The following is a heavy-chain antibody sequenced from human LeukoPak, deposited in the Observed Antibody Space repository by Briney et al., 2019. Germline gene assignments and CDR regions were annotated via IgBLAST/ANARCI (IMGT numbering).Heavy chain of an antibody. D-gene: IGHD3-3*01. CDR1: GGSISSSSYY. CDR3: AVGYYDFWSGPPGWFDP. V-gene: IGHV4-39*07. CDR2: IYYSGST. Sequence: SETLSLTCTVSGGSISSSSYYWGWIRQPPGKGLEWIGSIYYSGSTYYNPSLKSRVTISVDTSKNQFSLKLSSVTAADTAVYYCAVGYYDFWSGPPGWFDPWGQGTLVTVSS. J-gene: IGHJ5*02.